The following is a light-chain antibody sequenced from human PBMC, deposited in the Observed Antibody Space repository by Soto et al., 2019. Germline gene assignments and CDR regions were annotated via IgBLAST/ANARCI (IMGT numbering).Light chain of an antibody. V-gene: IGLV2-11*01. CDR3: CSYAGSYTFGV. Sequence: QSALTQPRSVSGSPGQSVTISCTGTSSDVGGYNYVSWYQQHPGKAPKLMIYDVSKRPSGVPDRFSGSKSGNTASLTISGLQAEDEDDYYCCSYAGSYTFGVFGGGTKVTVL. J-gene: IGLJ2*01. CDR2: DVS. CDR1: SSDVGGYNY.